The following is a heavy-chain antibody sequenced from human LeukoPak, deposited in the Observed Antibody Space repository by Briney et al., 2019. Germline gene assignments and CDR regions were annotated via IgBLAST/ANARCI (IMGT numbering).Heavy chain of an antibody. D-gene: IGHD7-27*01. CDR2: IKPDGSQI. CDR3: ARDLNWETY. V-gene: IGHV3-7*01. J-gene: IGHJ4*02. Sequence: GSLRLSCAASGFTFNSYWMSWVRQAPGKGLEWVASIKPDGSQIYYVDSVKGRFTISRDNAKNSLYLQMNSLRAEDTAVYYCARDLNWETYWGQGTLVTVSS. CDR1: GFTFNSYW.